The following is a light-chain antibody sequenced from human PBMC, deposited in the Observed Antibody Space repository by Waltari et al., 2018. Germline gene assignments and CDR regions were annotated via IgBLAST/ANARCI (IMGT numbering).Light chain of an antibody. CDR2: GAS. J-gene: IGKJ2*01. CDR3: QQSYNSPPT. Sequence: DIQMTQSPSSLSASVGDRVTITCRASQSISNFLNWYQQKPGKAPDPRIYGASTLQSGVPSRFSGGGSGTDFTLTISSLQPEDFATYYCQQSYNSPPTFGQGTKLEIK. CDR1: QSISNF. V-gene: IGKV1-39*01.